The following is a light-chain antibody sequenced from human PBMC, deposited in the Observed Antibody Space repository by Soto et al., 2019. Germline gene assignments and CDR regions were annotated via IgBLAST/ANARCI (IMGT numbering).Light chain of an antibody. CDR1: SSNIETNY. V-gene: IGLV1-47*02. Sequence: QSVLTQPPSASGTPGQRVTISCSGSSSNIETNYVYWYQHLPGAAPKLLIFTNNQRPSGVPDRFSASKSGTSASLAISGLRSEDEGGYYCAATDDSLGGPVFGGGTKVTVL. CDR2: TNN. J-gene: IGLJ2*01. CDR3: AATDDSLGGPV.